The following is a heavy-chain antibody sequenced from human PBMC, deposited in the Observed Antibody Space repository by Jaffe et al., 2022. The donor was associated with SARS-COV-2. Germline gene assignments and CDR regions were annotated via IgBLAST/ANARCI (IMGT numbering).Heavy chain of an antibody. CDR1: GFTFSSYS. J-gene: IGHJ6*02. CDR3: ARSSPPNDGDFWSGPSRNYHYYYGMDV. V-gene: IGHV3-48*02. D-gene: IGHD3-3*01. Sequence: EVQLVESGGGLVQPGGSLRLSCAASGFTFSSYSMNWVRQAPGKGLEWVSYISSTSGTVYYADSVKGRLTISRDNARNSLYLQMNSLRDEDTAVYYCARSSPPNDGDFWSGPSRNYHYYYGMDVWGQGTTLTVSS. CDR2: ISSTSGTV.